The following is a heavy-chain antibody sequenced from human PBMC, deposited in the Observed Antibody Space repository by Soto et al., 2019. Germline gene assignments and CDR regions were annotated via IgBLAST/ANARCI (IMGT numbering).Heavy chain of an antibody. V-gene: IGHV1-2*04. CDR1: GYTFTGYY. J-gene: IGHJ3*02. CDR3: AREFVGELTTGGFDAFDI. CDR2: INPNSGGT. D-gene: IGHD1-1*01. Sequence: ASVKVSCKASGYTFTGYYMHWVRQAPGQGLEWMGWINPNSGGTNYAQKFQGWVTMTRDTSISTAYMELSRLRSDDTAVYYCAREFVGELTTGGFDAFDIWGQGTMVTVSS.